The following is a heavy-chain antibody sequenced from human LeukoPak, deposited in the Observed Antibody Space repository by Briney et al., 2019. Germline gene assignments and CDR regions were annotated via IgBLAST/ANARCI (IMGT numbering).Heavy chain of an antibody. CDR1: GFTFSSYA. CDR2: ISGSGGST. D-gene: IGHD2-15*01. V-gene: IGHV3-23*01. CDR3: AKEGDLYCSGGGCYLAAFDI. Sequence: GGSLRLSCAASGFTFSSYAMSWVRQAPGKGLEWVSAISGSGGSTCYADSVKGRFTISRDNSKNTLYLQMNSLRAEDTAVYYCAKEGDLYCSGGGCYLAAFDIWGQGTMVTVSS. J-gene: IGHJ3*02.